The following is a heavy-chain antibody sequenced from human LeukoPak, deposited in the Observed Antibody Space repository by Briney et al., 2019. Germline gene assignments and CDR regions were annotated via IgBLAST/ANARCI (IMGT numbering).Heavy chain of an antibody. D-gene: IGHD5-18*01. CDR2: IILIFGTA. V-gene: IGHV1-69*06. Sequence: SVKVSCKASGGTFSSYAISWVRQAPGQGLEWVGGIILIFGTANYAQQFQGRVTITANKSTSTAYMELSSLRSEDTAVYYCARETYLDTAMVLNWFDPWGQGTLVTVSS. CDR1: GGTFSSYA. J-gene: IGHJ5*02. CDR3: ARETYLDTAMVLNWFDP.